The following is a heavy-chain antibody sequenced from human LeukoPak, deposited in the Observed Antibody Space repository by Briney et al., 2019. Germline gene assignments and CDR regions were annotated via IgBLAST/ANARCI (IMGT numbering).Heavy chain of an antibody. J-gene: IGHJ4*02. V-gene: IGHV4-34*01. Sequence: SETLSLTRGVNRGSISGYFWNWIRQPPGKGLEWIGEINHGGSTNYNPSLKSRVTISVDTSKKQFSLKLTSVTAADTAVYYCARGAHYYASGSLMWYWGQGTLVTVSS. CDR3: ARGAHYYASGSLMWY. CDR1: RGSISGYF. CDR2: INHGGST. D-gene: IGHD3-10*01.